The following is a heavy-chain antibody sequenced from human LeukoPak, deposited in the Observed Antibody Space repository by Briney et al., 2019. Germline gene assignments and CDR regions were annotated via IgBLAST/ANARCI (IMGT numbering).Heavy chain of an antibody. CDR1: GGSISSYY. J-gene: IGHJ4*02. D-gene: IGHD3-3*01. V-gene: IGHV4-59*08. CDR2: SYYSGTT. Sequence: SETLSLTCTVSGGSISSYYWSWIRQPPGKGLEWIGYSYYSGTTTPHPSLKSRVAISVDPSKNQFSLRLTSVTAADTAVYYCARHGGSGSFDYWGQGTLVTVSS. CDR3: ARHGGSGSFDY.